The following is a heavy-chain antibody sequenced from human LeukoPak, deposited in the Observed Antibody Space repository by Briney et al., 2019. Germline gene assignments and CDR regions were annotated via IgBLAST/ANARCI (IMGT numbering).Heavy chain of an antibody. CDR2: ISGSGGST. CDR1: GFTFSSYG. Sequence: GGTLRLSYAASGFTFSSYGMSWVRQAPGKGLEWVSAISGSGGSTYYADSVKGRFTISRDNAKNSLYLQMNSLRAEDTAVYYCARGNYGDYYYYYYYMDVWGKGTTVTVSS. CDR3: ARGNYGDYYYYYYYMDV. V-gene: IGHV3-23*01. J-gene: IGHJ6*03. D-gene: IGHD4-17*01.